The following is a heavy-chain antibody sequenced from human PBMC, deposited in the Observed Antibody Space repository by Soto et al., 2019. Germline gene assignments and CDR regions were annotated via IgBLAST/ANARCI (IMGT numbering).Heavy chain of an antibody. CDR1: GYSFTSYW. J-gene: IGHJ3*02. CDR2: IYPGDSDT. D-gene: IGHD3-3*01. CDR3: ARLRFITIFGVVIIGDAFDI. V-gene: IGHV5-51*01. Sequence: GESLKISCKGSGYSFTSYWIGWVRQMPGKGLEWMGIIYPGDSDTRYSPSFQGQVTISADKSISTAYLQWSSLKASDTAMYYCARLRFITIFGVVIIGDAFDIWGQGTMVPVSS.